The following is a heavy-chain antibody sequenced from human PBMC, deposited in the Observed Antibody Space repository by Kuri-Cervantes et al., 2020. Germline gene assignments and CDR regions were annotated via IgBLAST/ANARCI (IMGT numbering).Heavy chain of an antibody. CDR2: IYYSGST. Sequence: SETLSLTCTVSGGSLSSGAYHWTWIRQPPGKVLDSNGYIYYSGSTNYNPSLKSRDTMSVDTSKNQFSLKLSSVTAADTAVYYFARSYAPPEAGYGESGGYFDWLPFGYSGMDVWGQRTTVTVSS. CDR1: GGSLSSGAYH. D-gene: IGHD3-9*01. V-gene: IGHV4-61*08. J-gene: IGHJ6*02. CDR3: ARSYAPPEAGYGESGGYFDWLPFGYSGMDV.